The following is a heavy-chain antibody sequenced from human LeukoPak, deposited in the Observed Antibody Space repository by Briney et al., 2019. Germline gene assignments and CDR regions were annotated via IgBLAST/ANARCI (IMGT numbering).Heavy chain of an antibody. Sequence: ASVKVSCKASGYTFTSYGISWVRQAPGQGLEWMGWISAYNGNTNYAQKLQGRVTMTTDTSTSTAYMELRSLRSDDTVVYYCARESGRLRGGSYGYAFDIWGQGTMVTVSS. CDR2: ISAYNGNT. CDR3: ARESGRLRGGSYGYAFDI. J-gene: IGHJ3*02. D-gene: IGHD1-26*01. CDR1: GYTFTSYG. V-gene: IGHV1-18*01.